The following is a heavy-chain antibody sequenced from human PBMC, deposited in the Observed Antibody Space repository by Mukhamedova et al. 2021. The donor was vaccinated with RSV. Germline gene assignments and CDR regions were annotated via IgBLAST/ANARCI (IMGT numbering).Heavy chain of an antibody. CDR2: IYASGVS. V-gene: IGHV4-4*07. D-gene: IGHD4-11*01. CDR1: Y. CDR3: ARFAGPYSNVAC. Sequence: YMGWIRQSAGKGLEWIGQIYASGVSNYNPSLKSRVTMSVVTSKNQFSLRLSYVTAADSAAYYCARFAGPYSNVACWGPGALATMSP. J-gene: IGHJ1*01.